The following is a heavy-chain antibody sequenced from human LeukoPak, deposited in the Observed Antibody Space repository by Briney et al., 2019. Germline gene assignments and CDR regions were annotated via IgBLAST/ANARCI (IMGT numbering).Heavy chain of an antibody. J-gene: IGHJ3*02. CDR3: ARAPRIAAASGYALDI. D-gene: IGHD6-13*01. V-gene: IGHV1-18*01. Sequence: GASVKVSCKASGYTFTSYGISWVRQAPGQGLEWMGWISAYNGNTNYAQKLQGRVTMTTDTSTSTAYMELRSLRSDDTAVYYCARAPRIAAASGYALDIWGQGTMVTVSS. CDR1: GYTFTSYG. CDR2: ISAYNGNT.